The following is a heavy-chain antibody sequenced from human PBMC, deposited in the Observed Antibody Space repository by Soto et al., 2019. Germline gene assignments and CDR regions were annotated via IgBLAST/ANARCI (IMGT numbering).Heavy chain of an antibody. CDR3: AKDPAPYCSGWYYFDY. J-gene: IGHJ4*02. Sequence: GGSLRLSCAASGFTFNTYAMAWVRQAPGKGLEWVSSISGSGDSTYYADSVKGRFTISRDNSKNTLYLQINSLRAEDTAVYYCAKDPAPYCSGWYYFDYWGQGTLVTVSS. CDR2: ISGSGDST. V-gene: IGHV3-23*01. CDR1: GFTFNTYA. D-gene: IGHD6-19*01.